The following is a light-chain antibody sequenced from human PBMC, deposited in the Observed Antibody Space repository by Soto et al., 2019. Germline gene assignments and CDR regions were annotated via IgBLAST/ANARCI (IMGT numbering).Light chain of an antibody. CDR1: QSISRY. Sequence: IVLSQSPATLSLSPMERATLSCRASQSISRYLAWYQQKPGQAPRLLIYDTSIRATGVPARFSGSRSGAEFTLTISSLQPEDFAVYYCQHRGNWPLTFGGGSIV. CDR2: DTS. CDR3: QHRGNWPLT. J-gene: IGKJ4*01. V-gene: IGKV3-11*01.